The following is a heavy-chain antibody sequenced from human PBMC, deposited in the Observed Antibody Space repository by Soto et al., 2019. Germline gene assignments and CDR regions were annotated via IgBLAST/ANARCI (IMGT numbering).Heavy chain of an antibody. CDR1: AGSPNSHGNY. J-gene: IGHJ3*02. CDR3: AREMRDDAGVYIVLDAFDI. CDR2: INYSGHT. V-gene: IGHV4-31*11. D-gene: IGHD1-26*01. Sequence: SETLSLTCAVAAGSPNSHGNYWSWIRQHPGKGLEWFGYINYSGHTYYTPSLESRVTISIDTSKMHFLRKLSAGTAANTAQYYCAREMRDDAGVYIVLDAFDIWGRGIMVTVSS.